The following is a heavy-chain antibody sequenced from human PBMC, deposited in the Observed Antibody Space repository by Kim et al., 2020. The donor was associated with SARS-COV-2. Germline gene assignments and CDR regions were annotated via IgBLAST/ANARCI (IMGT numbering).Heavy chain of an antibody. Sequence: GGSLRLSCAASGFTFSSYAMSWVRQAPGKGLEWVSAISGSGGSTYYADSVKGRFTISRDNSKNTLYLQMNSLRAEDTAVYYCAKEVSRDIVVVVAALDWGQGTLVTVSS. J-gene: IGHJ4*02. CDR1: GFTFSSYA. CDR2: ISGSGGST. V-gene: IGHV3-23*01. CDR3: AKEVSRDIVVVVAALD. D-gene: IGHD2-15*01.